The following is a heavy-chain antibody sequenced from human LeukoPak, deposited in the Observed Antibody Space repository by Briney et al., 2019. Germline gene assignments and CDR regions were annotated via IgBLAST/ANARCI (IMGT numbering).Heavy chain of an antibody. V-gene: IGHV4-39*01. CDR1: GGSISSSSYY. CDR3: ARHEVRGARSFDY. D-gene: IGHD3-10*01. Sequence: PSETLSLTCTVSGGSISSSSYYWGWIRQSPGKGLEWIGTIYYSGSTYYNPSLESRVTISVDTSKNQFSLKLSSVTAADTAVYYCARHEVRGARSFDYWGQGTLVTVSS. CDR2: IYYSGST. J-gene: IGHJ4*02.